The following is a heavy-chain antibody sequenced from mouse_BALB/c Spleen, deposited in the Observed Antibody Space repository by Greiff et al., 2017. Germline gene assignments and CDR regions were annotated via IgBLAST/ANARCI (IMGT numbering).Heavy chain of an antibody. Sequence: SGAELVRPGSSVKISCKASGYAFSSYWMNWVKQRPGQGLEWIGQIYPGDGDTNYNGKFKGKATLTADKSSSTAYMQLSSLTSEDSAVYFCARYGTTDAWFAYWGQGTLVTVSA. CDR1: GYAFSSYW. CDR3: ARYGTTDAWFAY. D-gene: IGHD1-1*01. CDR2: IYPGDGDT. V-gene: IGHV1-80*01. J-gene: IGHJ3*01.